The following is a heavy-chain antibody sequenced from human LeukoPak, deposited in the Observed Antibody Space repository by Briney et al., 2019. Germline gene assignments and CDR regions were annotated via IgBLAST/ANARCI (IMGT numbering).Heavy chain of an antibody. V-gene: IGHV5-51*01. D-gene: IGHD5-18*01. CDR2: IYPGDSDT. CDR1: GYIYTSYW. Sequence: GESLKISCNSSGYIYTSYWIGWVRQMPGKGLEWMGIIYPGDSDTRYSPSFQGQVTISADKSISTAYLQWSSLKASDTAMYYCATGEYSYGPFDCWGQGTLVTVSS. CDR3: ATGEYSYGPFDC. J-gene: IGHJ4*02.